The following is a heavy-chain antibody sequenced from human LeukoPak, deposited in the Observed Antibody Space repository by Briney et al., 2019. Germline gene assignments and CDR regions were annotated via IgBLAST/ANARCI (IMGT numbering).Heavy chain of an antibody. Sequence: KPSETLSLTWTVAGGSISSYYWSWIRQPPGKGLEWIGYIYYSGSTNYNPSLKSRVTISVDTSKNQFSLKLSSVTAADTAVYYCARVVDCSGGSCYIPWGQGTLVTVSS. J-gene: IGHJ5*02. CDR3: ARVVDCSGGSCYIP. CDR2: IYYSGST. V-gene: IGHV4-59*01. CDR1: GGSISSYY. D-gene: IGHD2-15*01.